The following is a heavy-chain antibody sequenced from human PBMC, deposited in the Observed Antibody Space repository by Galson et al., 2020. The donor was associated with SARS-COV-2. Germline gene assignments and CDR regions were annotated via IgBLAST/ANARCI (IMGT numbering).Heavy chain of an antibody. CDR1: GGSLGGNY. CDR2: INHRGST. CDR3: ARKGWKVFYYYYGMDV. V-gene: IGHV4-34*01. Sequence: SETLSLTCAVYGGSLGGNYWSWIRQPPGKGLEWIGEINHRGSTNYNPSLKSRVTISVDTSKNQFSLKVSSVIAADTAVYYCARKGWKVFYYYYGMDVWGQGTTVTVSS. J-gene: IGHJ6*02. D-gene: IGHD1-1*01.